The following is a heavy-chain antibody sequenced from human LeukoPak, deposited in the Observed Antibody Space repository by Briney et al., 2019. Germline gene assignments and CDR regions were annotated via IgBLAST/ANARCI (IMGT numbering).Heavy chain of an antibody. D-gene: IGHD2-2*01. CDR1: GFTFSSYS. J-gene: IGHJ4*02. V-gene: IGHV3-21*01. CDR3: ARDLWPDIVVVPAGFDY. Sequence: GGSLRLSCAASGFTFSSYSMNWVRQAPGKGLEWVSSISSSSSYIYYADSVKGRFTISRDNAKNSLYLQMNSLRAEDTAVYYCARDLWPDIVVVPAGFDYWGQGTLVTVSS. CDR2: ISSSSSYI.